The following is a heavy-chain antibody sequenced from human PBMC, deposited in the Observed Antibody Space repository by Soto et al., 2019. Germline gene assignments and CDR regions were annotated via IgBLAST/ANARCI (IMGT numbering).Heavy chain of an antibody. J-gene: IGHJ6*02. D-gene: IGHD2-21*02. CDR3: ARDRGAVYGGNSNSPGPTRRHYYYYGMDV. CDR1: GGSISSYY. V-gene: IGHV4-59*01. CDR2: IYYSGST. Sequence: PSETLSLTCTVSGGSISSYYWSWIRQPPGKGLEWIGYIYYSGSTNYNPSLKSRVTISVDTSKNQFSLKLSSVTAADTAVYYCARDRGAVYGGNSNSPGPTRRHYYYYGMDVWGQGTTVTVSS.